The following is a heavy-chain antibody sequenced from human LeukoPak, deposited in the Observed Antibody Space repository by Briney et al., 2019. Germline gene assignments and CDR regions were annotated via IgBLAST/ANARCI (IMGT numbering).Heavy chain of an antibody. CDR1: DFPFRVYT. J-gene: IGHJ4*02. V-gene: IGHV3-21*01. Sequence: GGSLRLSCAASDFPFRVYTMNWVRQAPGKGLEWIASITGSSDSIYYADSVRGRFTISRDNAKNSVLLQMTTVRGDDTGVYYCARDGNYISHVIDYWGQGTLVIVSS. CDR2: ITGSSDSI. D-gene: IGHD1-7*01. CDR3: ARDGNYISHVIDY.